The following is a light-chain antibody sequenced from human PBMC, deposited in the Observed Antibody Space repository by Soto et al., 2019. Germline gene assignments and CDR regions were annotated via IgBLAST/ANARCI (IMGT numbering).Light chain of an antibody. Sequence: EIVLTQSPGTLSLSPGERATLSCRASQSVSSKYLAWYQQKPGQAPRVLIYGTSIRASGVPERFSGGGYGTDFTLTITRLEPEDFAVYYCQQYGSSLFTFGPGTKVDFK. CDR2: GTS. CDR1: QSVSSKY. V-gene: IGKV3-20*01. J-gene: IGKJ3*01. CDR3: QQYGSSLFT.